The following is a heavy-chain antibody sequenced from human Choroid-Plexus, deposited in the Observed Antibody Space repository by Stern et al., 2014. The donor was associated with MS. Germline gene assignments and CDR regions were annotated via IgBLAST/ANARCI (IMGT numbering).Heavy chain of an antibody. V-gene: IGHV1-2*02. CDR1: GYIFTGYY. D-gene: IGHD3-3*01. CDR3: ARDQRGITIFGVVTDYYYLGMDV. Sequence: QVQLVQSGAEVKKPGASVKVSCTTSGYIFTGYYIHWVRQAPGQGLEWMAWINPNTGGTKYAQKFQGRVTMSRDTSIRTAYVELSSLTSDDTAVYYCARDQRGITIFGVVTDYYYLGMDVWGQGTTVPVSS. J-gene: IGHJ6*02. CDR2: INPNTGGT.